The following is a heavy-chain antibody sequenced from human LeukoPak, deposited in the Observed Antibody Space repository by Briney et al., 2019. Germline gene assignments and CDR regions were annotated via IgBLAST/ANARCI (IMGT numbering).Heavy chain of an antibody. CDR3: TLPWGSGSYYDY. J-gene: IGHJ4*02. CDR2: IKSKTDGGTT. Sequence: GGSLRLSCADSGFTFSNAWLNWVRQAPGKGLEWVGHIKSKTDGGTTDYAAPVKGRFTISRDDSKNTLFLQMNSLKTEDTAVYYCTLPWGSGSYYDYWGQGTLVTVSS. D-gene: IGHD3-10*01. CDR1: GFTFSNAW. V-gene: IGHV3-15*01.